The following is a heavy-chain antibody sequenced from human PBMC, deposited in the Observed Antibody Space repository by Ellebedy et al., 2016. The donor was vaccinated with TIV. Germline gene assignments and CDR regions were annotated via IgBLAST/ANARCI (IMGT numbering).Heavy chain of an antibody. Sequence: MPSETLSLTCVVYGGSFSSYYWSWIRQPPGKGLQWIGEIDHSGSTNYNPSLKSRVTISVDTSKNRLSLKLSSLTAADAAVYYCARGRQYCSGDTCYSPRYSPRPWFDPWGQGTLVTVSS. CDR2: IDHSGST. J-gene: IGHJ5*02. CDR3: ARGRQYCSGDTCYSPRYSPRPWFDP. D-gene: IGHD2-15*01. CDR1: GGSFSSYY. V-gene: IGHV4-34*01.